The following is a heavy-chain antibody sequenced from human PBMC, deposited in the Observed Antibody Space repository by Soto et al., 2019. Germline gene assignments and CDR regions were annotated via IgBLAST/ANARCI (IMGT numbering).Heavy chain of an antibody. D-gene: IGHD3-16*01. CDR2: TSYDGSNK. V-gene: IGHV3-33*05. J-gene: IGHJ1*01. CDR3: ARWGTTGGLDV. Sequence: QVQLVESGGGVVQPGTSLRLSCVGSGFTFRSYVIHWVRQAPGKGLEWVALTSYDGSNKDYGDSVKGRFTISRDNSRNTVDLQMDSLILEDTALYYCARWGTTGGLDVWGQGTLVSVSS. CDR1: GFTFRSYV.